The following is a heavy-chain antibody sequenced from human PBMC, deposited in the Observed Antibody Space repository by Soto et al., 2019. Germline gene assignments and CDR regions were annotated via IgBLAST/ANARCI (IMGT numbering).Heavy chain of an antibody. CDR3: ARTKRYCTNGVCYFYYYYYYMDV. Sequence: ASVKVSCKASGGTFSSYTISWVRQAPGQGLEWMGRMIPISGNTNYAQKFQGRVTMTRNNSNSTAYMELSSLRSEDTAVYYCARTKRYCTNGVCYFYYYYYYMDVWGKGTKVTVSS. CDR2: MIPISGNT. J-gene: IGHJ6*03. D-gene: IGHD2-8*01. CDR1: GGTFSSYT. V-gene: IGHV1-8*02.